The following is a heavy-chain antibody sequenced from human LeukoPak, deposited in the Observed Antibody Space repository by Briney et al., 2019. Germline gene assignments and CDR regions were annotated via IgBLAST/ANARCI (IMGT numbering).Heavy chain of an antibody. Sequence: ASVKVSCKASGYTFTSYYMHWVRQAPGQGLEWMGIINPSGGSTSYAQKFQGRVTMTRDTSTSTVYMELRSLRSDDTAVYYCARDQQVLVPAAIGLGYWGQGTLVTVSS. J-gene: IGHJ4*02. CDR1: GYTFTSYY. CDR3: ARDQQVLVPAAIGLGY. D-gene: IGHD2-2*02. V-gene: IGHV1-46*01. CDR2: INPSGGST.